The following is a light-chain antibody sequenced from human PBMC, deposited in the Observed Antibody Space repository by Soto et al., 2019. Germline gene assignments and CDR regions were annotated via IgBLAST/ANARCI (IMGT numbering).Light chain of an antibody. CDR2: RNN. CDR3: AAWHDSLNGYV. J-gene: IGLJ1*01. CDR1: SSNIVSNT. V-gene: IGLV1-44*01. Sequence: QSVLTQPPSASGTPGQRVTISCSGSSSNIVSNTVNWYQQLPGTAPKLPIYRNNQRPSGVPDRFSGSKSGTSASLAISGLQSEDEADYYCAAWHDSLNGYVFGTGTKLTVL.